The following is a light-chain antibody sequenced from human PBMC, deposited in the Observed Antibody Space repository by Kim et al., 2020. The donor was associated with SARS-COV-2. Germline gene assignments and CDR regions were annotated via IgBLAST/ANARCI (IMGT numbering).Light chain of an antibody. J-gene: IGLJ1*01. V-gene: IGLV2-8*01. CDR3: SSYAGNNWYV. CDR2: DVT. CDR1: SRDVGVYNF. Sequence: GQTVTISCTGTSRDVGVYNFVSWYQQHPGKAPRVVIYDVTKRPSGVPDRFSGSKSGNAASLTVSGLQADDEADYYCSSYAGNNWYVFGSGTKVTVL.